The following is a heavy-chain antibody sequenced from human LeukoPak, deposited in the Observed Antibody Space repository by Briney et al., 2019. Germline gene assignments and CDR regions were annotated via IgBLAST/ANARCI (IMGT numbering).Heavy chain of an antibody. CDR3: ARVRHYDSSGYYFPVFGY. CDR1: GYTFTSYG. CDR2: ISAYNGNT. Sequence: ASVKVSCKASGYTFTSYGISWVRQAPGQGLEWMGWISAYNGNTNYAQKLQGRVTMTTDTSTSTAYMELRSLRSDDTAVYYCARVRHYDSSGYYFPVFGYWGQGTLVTVSS. J-gene: IGHJ4*02. V-gene: IGHV1-18*01. D-gene: IGHD3-22*01.